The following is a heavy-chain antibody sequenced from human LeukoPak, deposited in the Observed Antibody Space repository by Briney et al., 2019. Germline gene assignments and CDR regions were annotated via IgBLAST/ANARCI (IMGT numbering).Heavy chain of an antibody. Sequence: ASVKVSCKASGYTFTGYYMHWVRQAPGQGLEWMGWINPNSGGTNYAQKFQGRVTMTRDTSISTAYMELGRLRSDDTAVYYCARVWWLDYYFDYWGQGTLVTVSS. D-gene: IGHD6-19*01. CDR3: ARVWWLDYYFDY. V-gene: IGHV1-2*02. CDR1: GYTFTGYY. CDR2: INPNSGGT. J-gene: IGHJ4*02.